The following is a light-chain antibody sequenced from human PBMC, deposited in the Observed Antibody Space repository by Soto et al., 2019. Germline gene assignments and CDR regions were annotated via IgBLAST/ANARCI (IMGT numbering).Light chain of an antibody. CDR1: QSVSSNS. J-gene: IGKJ1*01. V-gene: IGKV3-20*01. CDR2: GAS. Sequence: EIVLTQSPGTLSLSPGDRATLSCRASQSVSSNSLAWYQQKCGQAPKLLIYGASIRATGIPDRFSGSGSGTDFTLTISRLKPEDFAVYYCQQHGSSPRTFGQGTRVEIK. CDR3: QQHGSSPRT.